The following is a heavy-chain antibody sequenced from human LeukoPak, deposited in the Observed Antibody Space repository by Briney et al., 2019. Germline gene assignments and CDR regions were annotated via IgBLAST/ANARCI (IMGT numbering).Heavy chain of an antibody. CDR2: MYHSGST. Sequence: PSETLSLTCDVSGYPISSGYYWGWLRQPPGKGLEFIGSMYHSGSTYYNPSLKSRVTISVDTSKNQFSLKLSSVTAADTAVYYCARHGGSNHIQRTFDIWGQGTMVTVSS. J-gene: IGHJ3*02. D-gene: IGHD1-26*01. CDR1: GYPISSGYY. V-gene: IGHV4-38-2*01. CDR3: ARHGGSNHIQRTFDI.